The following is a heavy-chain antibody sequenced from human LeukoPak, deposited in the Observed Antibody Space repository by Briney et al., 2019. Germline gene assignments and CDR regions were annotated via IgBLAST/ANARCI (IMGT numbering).Heavy chain of an antibody. V-gene: IGHV5-51*01. CDR2: TYPGDSDT. J-gene: IGHJ4*02. D-gene: IGHD4-23*01. CDR3: GRHLYGGNPAIDY. CDR1: GYSFTSYW. Sequence: GESLKISCKGSGYSFTSYWIGWVRQMPGKGLEWMGITYPGDSDTRYSPSFQGQVTISVDKSISTAYLQWSSLKASDTAMYYCGRHLYGGNPAIDYWGQGTLVTVSS.